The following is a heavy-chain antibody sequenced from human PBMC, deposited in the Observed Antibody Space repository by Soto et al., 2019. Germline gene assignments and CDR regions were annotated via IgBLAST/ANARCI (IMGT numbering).Heavy chain of an antibody. CDR2: IDPSDSYT. CDR3: ASPTQGGMDV. Sequence: GESLKISCKGSGDGFTSYWISWVRQMPGKGLEWMGRIDPSDSYTNYSPSFQGHVTISADKSISTAYLQWSSLKASDTAMYYCASPTQGGMDVWGQGTTVTASS. CDR1: GDGFTSYW. J-gene: IGHJ6*02. V-gene: IGHV5-10-1*01.